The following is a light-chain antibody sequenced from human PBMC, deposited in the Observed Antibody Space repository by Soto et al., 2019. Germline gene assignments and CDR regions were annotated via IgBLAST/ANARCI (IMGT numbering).Light chain of an antibody. J-gene: IGKJ1*01. V-gene: IGKV3-20*01. CDR1: QSVSSSF. CDR2: GAS. Sequence: EIVLTQSPGSLSLSPGEGATLSCRASQSVSSSFFAWYQQKPGQAPSLLIYGASRRATGVPDRFSGSGSGTDFTLNISRLEPEDFAVYYCQQYESSVTFGQGTKVEIK. CDR3: QQYESSVT.